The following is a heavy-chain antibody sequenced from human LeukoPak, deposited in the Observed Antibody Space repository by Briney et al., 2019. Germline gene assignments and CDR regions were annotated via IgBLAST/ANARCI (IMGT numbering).Heavy chain of an antibody. D-gene: IGHD3-10*01. CDR3: ARGPPYGSRSDFLDY. CDR1: GFSISSHW. V-gene: IGHV3-7*01. CDR2: LKEDVSAR. J-gene: IGHJ4*02. Sequence: PGGSLRLSCVASGFSISSHWMSWVRQAPGKGLEWVASLKEDVSARNLVDSVKSRFTISTDNAKNSLNLQMNSLRVEDTAVYYCARGPPYGSRSDFLDYWGLGTLVTVSS.